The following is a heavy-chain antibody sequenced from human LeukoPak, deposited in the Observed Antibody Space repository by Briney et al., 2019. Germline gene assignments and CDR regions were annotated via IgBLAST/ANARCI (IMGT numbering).Heavy chain of an antibody. Sequence: SETLSLTCTVSVRPISRSSYYWGWIRQPPGRGLEMIGSVYYSGSTDYNSSLKSRVTISVDTSKNQFSLKLSSVTAADAAVYYCARTFGYSYGYLDHWGQGTLVTVSS. J-gene: IGHJ4*02. CDR3: ARTFGYSYGYLDH. V-gene: IGHV4-39*01. CDR1: VRPISRSSYY. D-gene: IGHD5-18*01. CDR2: VYYSGST.